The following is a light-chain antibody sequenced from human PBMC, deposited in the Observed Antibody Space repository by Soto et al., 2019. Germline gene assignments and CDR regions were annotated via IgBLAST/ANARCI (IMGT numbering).Light chain of an antibody. CDR1: SSNFGSYKF. V-gene: IGLV2-23*01. Sequence: QSVLTQPASVSASPGQSITISCTGTSSNFGSYKFVSWFQQHPGKAPKLMIYEGSKRPSGVSDRFSGSKSDNTASLTISGLQAEDEADYYCCSYAGGSTVVFGGGTQLTVL. J-gene: IGLJ2*01. CDR3: CSYAGGSTVV. CDR2: EGS.